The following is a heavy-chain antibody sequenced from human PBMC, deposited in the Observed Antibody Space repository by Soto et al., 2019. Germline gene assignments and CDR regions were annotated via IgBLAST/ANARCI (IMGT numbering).Heavy chain of an antibody. CDR2: ISAYNGNT. CDR3: ARQRYSSKQNYYGMDV. J-gene: IGHJ6*02. D-gene: IGHD6-13*01. V-gene: IGHV1-18*01. Sequence: ASVKVSCKASGYTFTSYGISWVRQAPGQGLEWMGWISAYNGNTNYAQKLQGRVTMTTDTSTSTAYMELSSLRSEDTAVYYCARQRYSSKQNYYGMDVWGQGTTVTVSS. CDR1: GYTFTSYG.